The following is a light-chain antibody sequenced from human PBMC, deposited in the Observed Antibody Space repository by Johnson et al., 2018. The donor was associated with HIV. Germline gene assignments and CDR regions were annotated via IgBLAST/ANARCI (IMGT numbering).Light chain of an antibody. V-gene: IGLV1-51*01. CDR3: GAWDSSLTTYV. CDR1: SANIGDNY. CDR2: DNN. J-gene: IGLJ1*01. Sequence: QSVLTQPPSVSAAPGQKVTISCSGSSANIGDNYVSWYQQLPGTAPKLLIYDNNKRPSGIPDRFSGSKSGTSATLGITGLQPGDEADYYCGAWDSSLTTYVFGTGTKVTVL.